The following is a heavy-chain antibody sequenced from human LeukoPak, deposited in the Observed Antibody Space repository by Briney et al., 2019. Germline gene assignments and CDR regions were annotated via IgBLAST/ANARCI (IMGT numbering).Heavy chain of an antibody. D-gene: IGHD3-10*02. CDR2: IKKDGSQK. V-gene: IGHV3-7*03. CDR3: ASAYYYVSPHYFDN. CDR1: GFTFSKYW. J-gene: IGHJ4*02. Sequence: PGGSLRLSCAASGFTFSKYWMSWVRQPPGKGLEWVANIKKDGSQKYYVDSVEGRFTISRDNAKNSLYLQMNSLGAEDTAVYFCASAYYYVSPHYFDNWGQGTLVTVAS.